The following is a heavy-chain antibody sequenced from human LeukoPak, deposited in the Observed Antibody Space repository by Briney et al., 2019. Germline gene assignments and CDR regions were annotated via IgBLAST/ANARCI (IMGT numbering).Heavy chain of an antibody. D-gene: IGHD7-27*01. CDR2: INQDGSET. CDR1: GFAFTEYW. J-gene: IGHJ4*02. V-gene: IGHV3-7*04. CDR3: SGDPGDY. Sequence: PGGSLRLSCAASGFAFTEYWMSWVRQAPGKGLEWVANINQDGSETYYVDSVEGRFTISRDNVKNSLFLQMSSLRAEDTAVYFCSGDPGDYWGQGTLVTVSS.